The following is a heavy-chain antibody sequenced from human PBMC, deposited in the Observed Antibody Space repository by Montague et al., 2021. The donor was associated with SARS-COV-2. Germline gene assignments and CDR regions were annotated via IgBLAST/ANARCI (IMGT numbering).Heavy chain of an antibody. CDR1: GGSVISDKYY. Sequence: SETLSLTCTVTGGSVISDKYYRSWIRQPPGKGLEWIGFIYDSGSTSYNPSLHSRVTITIDTSKNQFSLNLMSVTPADTAVYYCVKGSGYPWGQGTLVTVSS. J-gene: IGHJ5*02. V-gene: IGHV4-61*01. CDR3: VKGSGYP. D-gene: IGHD3-22*01. CDR2: IYDSGST.